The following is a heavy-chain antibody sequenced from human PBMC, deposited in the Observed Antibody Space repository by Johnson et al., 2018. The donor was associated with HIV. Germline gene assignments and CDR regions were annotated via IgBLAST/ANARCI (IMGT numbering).Heavy chain of an antibody. CDR1: GFIFSDHY. Sequence: VQLVESGGGLVKPGGSLRLSCAASGFIFSDHYMSWVRQAPGKGLEWVSVVYSGGSTYYADSVKGRFTISRDNSKNTLYLQMNSLRAEETAVYYCARGGYYYDSSGYIGVDAFDIWGQGTMVTVSS. J-gene: IGHJ3*02. V-gene: IGHV3-66*01. D-gene: IGHD3-22*01. CDR3: ARGGYYYDSSGYIGVDAFDI. CDR2: VYSGGST.